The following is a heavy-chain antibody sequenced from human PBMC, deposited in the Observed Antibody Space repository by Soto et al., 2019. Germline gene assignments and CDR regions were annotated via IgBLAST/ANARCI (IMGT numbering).Heavy chain of an antibody. CDR2: IDPGNGGT. J-gene: IGHJ6*02. D-gene: IGHD3-22*01. Sequence: QVQLVQSGAAVKKPGASVKVSCKASGYTFSDYYLHWVRQAPGQGLEWMGWIDPGNGGTNYAQKFPGWVTMTSAPSITTAYMELSRLTSDDTPVYFCARSSANTPPHYGLDVWGQGTTVIVSS. V-gene: IGHV1-2*04. CDR1: GYTFSDYY. CDR3: ARSSANTPPHYGLDV.